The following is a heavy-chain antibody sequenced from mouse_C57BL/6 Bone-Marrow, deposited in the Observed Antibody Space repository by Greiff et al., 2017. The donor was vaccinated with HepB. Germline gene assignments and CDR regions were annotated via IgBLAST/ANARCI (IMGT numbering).Heavy chain of an antibody. Sequence: QVQLQQPGAELVKPGASVKLSCKASGYTFTSYWMHWVKQRPGRGLEWIGRIDPNSGGTKYNEKFKSKATLTVDKPSSTAYIQLSSLTSEDSAVYYCARGASLTTGYFDVWGTGTTVTVSS. V-gene: IGHV1-72*01. CDR1: GYTFTSYW. CDR2: IDPNSGGT. CDR3: ARGASLTTGYFDV. D-gene: IGHD1-1*01. J-gene: IGHJ1*03.